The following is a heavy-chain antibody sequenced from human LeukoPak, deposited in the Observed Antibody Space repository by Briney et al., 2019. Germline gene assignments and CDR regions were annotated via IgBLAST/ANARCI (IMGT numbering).Heavy chain of an antibody. D-gene: IGHD4-17*01. CDR1: GGSIFSSSYY. CDR2: NYYSGST. J-gene: IGHJ4*02. Sequence: PSETLSLTCTVSGGSIFSSSYYCVWLPQPPGKGLEWFGSNYYSGSTYDTPSRKSRITIYVDTTKNQFSLKLSSVTAADTAVYFCARGGVSYGDLNYWGQGTLVTVSS. CDR3: ARGGVSYGDLNY. V-gene: IGHV4-39*01.